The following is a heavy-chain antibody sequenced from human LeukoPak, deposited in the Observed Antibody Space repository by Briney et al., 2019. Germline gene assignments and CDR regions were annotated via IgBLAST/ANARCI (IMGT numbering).Heavy chain of an antibody. CDR3: ARWKGYSGYGYYFDY. CDR1: GGTFSSYT. J-gene: IGHJ4*02. D-gene: IGHD5-12*01. Sequence: SVKVSCKASGGTFSSYTISWVRQAPGQGLEWIGRIIPILGIANYAQKFQGRVTITADKSTSTAYMELSSLRSEDTAVYYCARWKGYSGYGYYFDYWGQGTLVTVSS. V-gene: IGHV1-69*02. CDR2: IIPILGIA.